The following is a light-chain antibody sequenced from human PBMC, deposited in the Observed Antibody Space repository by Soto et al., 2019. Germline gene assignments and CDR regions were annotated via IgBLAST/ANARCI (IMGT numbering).Light chain of an antibody. CDR1: ESVSNN. V-gene: IGKV3-15*01. J-gene: IGKJ3*01. CDR3: QPYNNWPPVFT. CDR2: GAS. Sequence: EIVMTQSPATLSVSPGERATLSCRASESVSNNLAWYQQKPGQAPRLLIYGASTRATGIPARFSGSGSGTEFTLTISSLQSGDSAIYYCQPYNNWPPVFTFGPGTKV.